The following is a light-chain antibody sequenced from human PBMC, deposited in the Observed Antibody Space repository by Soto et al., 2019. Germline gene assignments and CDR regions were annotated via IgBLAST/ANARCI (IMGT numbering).Light chain of an antibody. J-gene: IGLJ2*01. CDR2: EVN. CDR1: SSDVGDYKY. V-gene: IGLV2-14*01. CDR3: NSYTRSSTLVV. Sequence: QSVLTQPASVSGSPGQSITISCTGISSDVGDYKYVSWYQHHPGKAPKLMIYEVNNRPSGVSNRFSASKSGNTASLTISGLQAEDEADYYCNSYTRSSTLVVFGGGTKLTVL.